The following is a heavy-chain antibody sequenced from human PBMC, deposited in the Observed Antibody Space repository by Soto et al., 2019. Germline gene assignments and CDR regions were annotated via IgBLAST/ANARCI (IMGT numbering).Heavy chain of an antibody. J-gene: IGHJ4*02. Sequence: GASVKVSCKASGYTFTSYGISWVRQAPGQGLEWMGGIIPIFGTANYAQKFQGRVTITADESTSTAYMELSSLRSEDTAVYYCARAVAAGFDFDYWGQGTLVTVSS. D-gene: IGHD6-19*01. CDR1: GYTFTSYG. CDR3: ARAVAAGFDFDY. CDR2: IIPIFGTA. V-gene: IGHV1-69*13.